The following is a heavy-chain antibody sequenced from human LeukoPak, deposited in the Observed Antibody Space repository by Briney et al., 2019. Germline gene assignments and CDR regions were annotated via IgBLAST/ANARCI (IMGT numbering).Heavy chain of an antibody. J-gene: IGHJ4*02. D-gene: IGHD5-12*01. Sequence: GASVKVSCKASGYTFTGYYMHWVRQAPGQGLEWMGWINPNSGGTNYAQKFQGWVTMTRDTSISTAYMELSGLRPDDTAVYYCARVAYSGYADNLFDYWGQGTLVTVSS. CDR2: INPNSGGT. V-gene: IGHV1-2*04. CDR1: GYTFTGYY. CDR3: ARVAYSGYADNLFDY.